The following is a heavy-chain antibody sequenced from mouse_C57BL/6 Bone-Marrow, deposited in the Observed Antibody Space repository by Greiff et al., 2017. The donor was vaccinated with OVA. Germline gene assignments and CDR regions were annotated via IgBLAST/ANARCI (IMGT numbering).Heavy chain of an antibody. J-gene: IGHJ1*03. CDR3: ARERGGDWYFDV. Sequence: QVQLQQSGPGLVQPSQSLSITCTVSGFSLTSYGVHWVRQSPGKGLEWLGVIWSGGSTDYNAAFISRLSISKDNSKSQVFFKMNSLQADDTAIYYCARERGGDWYFDVWGTGTTVTVSS. V-gene: IGHV2-2*01. CDR1: GFSLTSYG. CDR2: IWSGGST.